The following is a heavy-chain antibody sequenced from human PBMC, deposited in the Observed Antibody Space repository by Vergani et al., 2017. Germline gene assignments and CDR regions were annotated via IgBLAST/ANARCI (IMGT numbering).Heavy chain of an antibody. V-gene: IGHV3-23*01. CDR3: AKVGRSEVAGTFGAFDI. CDR1: GFTFSNSA. CDR2: LSASDRRT. D-gene: IGHD6-19*01. Sequence: EVHLLESGGGQVEAGGSLRLSCVASGFTFSNSAMSWVRQTSGKGLEWVSTLSASDRRTHYADSVKGRFSISRDNSKNTLFLHMNSLRPEDTAVYYCAKVGRSEVAGTFGAFDIWGQGTTVTVSS. J-gene: IGHJ3*02.